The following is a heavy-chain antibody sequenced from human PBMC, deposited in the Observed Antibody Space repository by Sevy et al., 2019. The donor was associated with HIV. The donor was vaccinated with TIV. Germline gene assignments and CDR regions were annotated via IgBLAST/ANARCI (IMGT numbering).Heavy chain of an antibody. V-gene: IGHV4-59*08. CDR2: IFSSGTT. J-gene: IGHJ4*02. CDR3: ARHDQNTGWFFDY. Sequence: SETLSLNCTVSGGSISGFFWSWLRQPPGKGLEWIGHIFSSGTTNYSPSLKRRVSISIGTSRNHFSLRLYSLTAADTAVYFCARHDQNTGWFFDYWGQGAPVTVSS. CDR1: GGSISGFF. D-gene: IGHD6-19*01.